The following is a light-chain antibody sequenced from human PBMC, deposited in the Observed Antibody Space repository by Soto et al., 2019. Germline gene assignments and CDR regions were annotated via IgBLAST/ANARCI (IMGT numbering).Light chain of an antibody. V-gene: IGLV1-51*01. CDR2: DDN. CDR1: SSNIGGNS. Sequence: QSVLTQPPSVSPAPGQKVTISCSGSSSNIGGNSVSWYQQLPGTAPKLLIYDDNKRPSGIPDRFSGSKSGTSATLGITGFQTGDEADYYCGSWDSSLSDYVFGTGTKVT. J-gene: IGLJ1*01. CDR3: GSWDSSLSDYV.